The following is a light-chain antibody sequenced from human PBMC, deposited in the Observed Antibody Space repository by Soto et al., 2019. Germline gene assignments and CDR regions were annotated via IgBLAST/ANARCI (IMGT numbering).Light chain of an antibody. Sequence: LTQSPATHSLSPGERATPPFRASQSIHTSLAWYQQKSGKPPRLVIYDSTLRANGVPDRFGGSRSGTEFTLTINSLEPEDFAVYYCQQRNVWPPITFGQGTRLEIK. V-gene: IGKV3-11*01. CDR1: QSIHTS. CDR2: DST. J-gene: IGKJ5*01. CDR3: QQRNVWPPIT.